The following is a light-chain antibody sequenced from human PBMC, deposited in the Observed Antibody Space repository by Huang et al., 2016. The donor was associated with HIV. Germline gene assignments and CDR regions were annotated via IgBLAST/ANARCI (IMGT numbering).Light chain of an antibody. CDR1: QRVLYSSNNKNY. Sequence: DIVMTQSPDSLAVSLGERATINCKSSQRVLYSSNNKNYLDWYQQKPGQPPKLLIYGASTRESGVPDRVSGSGSGTDFTLTISSLQAEDVAVYYCQQYYSTPLTFGGGTKVEIK. V-gene: IGKV4-1*01. J-gene: IGKJ4*01. CDR3: QQYYSTPLT. CDR2: GAS.